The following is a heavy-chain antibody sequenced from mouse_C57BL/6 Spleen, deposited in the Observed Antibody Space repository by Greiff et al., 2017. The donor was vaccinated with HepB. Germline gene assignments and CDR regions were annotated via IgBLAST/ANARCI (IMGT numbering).Heavy chain of an antibody. Sequence: QVQLKESGAELVKPGASVKLSCKASGYTFTSYWMQWVKQRPGQGLEWIGEIDPSDSYTNYNQKFKGKATLTVDTSSSTAYMQLSSLTSEDSAVYYCAPNDYDGAYWGQGTLVTVSA. D-gene: IGHD2-4*01. CDR1: GYTFTSYW. J-gene: IGHJ3*01. CDR2: IDPSDSYT. CDR3: APNDYDGAY. V-gene: IGHV1-50*01.